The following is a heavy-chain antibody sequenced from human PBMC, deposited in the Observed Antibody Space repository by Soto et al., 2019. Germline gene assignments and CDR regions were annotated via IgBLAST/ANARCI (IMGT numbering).Heavy chain of an antibody. CDR2: IYYSGST. V-gene: IGHV4-39*01. D-gene: IGHD6-13*01. CDR3: ARRGIGWAADDNWFDP. CDR1: GGSISSSSYY. J-gene: IGHJ5*02. Sequence: SETLSLTCTVSGGSISSSSYYWGWIRQPPGKGLEWIGSIYYSGSTYYNPSLKSRVTISVDTSKNQFSLKLSSVTAADTAVYYCARRGIGWAADDNWFDPWGQGTLVTVSS.